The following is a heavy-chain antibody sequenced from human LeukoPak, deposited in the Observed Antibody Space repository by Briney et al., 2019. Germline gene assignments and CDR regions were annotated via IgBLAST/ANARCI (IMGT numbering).Heavy chain of an antibody. CDR3: ARVATVTVYWFDP. J-gene: IGHJ5*02. CDR1: GFTFSSYS. V-gene: IGHV3-21*01. CDR2: ISSSSSYI. Sequence: GGFLRLSCAASGFTFSSYSMNWVRQAPGKGLEWVSSISSSSSYIYYADSVKGRFTISRDNAKNSLYLQMNSLRAEDTAVYYCARVATVTVYWFDPWGQGTLVTVSS. D-gene: IGHD4-11*01.